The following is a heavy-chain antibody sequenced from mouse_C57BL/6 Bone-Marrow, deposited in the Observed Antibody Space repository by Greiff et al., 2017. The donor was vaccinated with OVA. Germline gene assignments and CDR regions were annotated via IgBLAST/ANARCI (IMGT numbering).Heavy chain of an antibody. V-gene: IGHV1-82*01. Sequence: QVQLKESGPELVKPGASVKISCKASGYAFSSSWMNWVKQRPGKGLEWIGRIYPGDGDTNYNGKFKGKATLTADKSSSTAYMQLSSLTSEDSAVYFCAREDWDYWGQGTTLTVSS. J-gene: IGHJ2*01. D-gene: IGHD4-1*01. CDR3: AREDWDY. CDR1: GYAFSSSW. CDR2: IYPGDGDT.